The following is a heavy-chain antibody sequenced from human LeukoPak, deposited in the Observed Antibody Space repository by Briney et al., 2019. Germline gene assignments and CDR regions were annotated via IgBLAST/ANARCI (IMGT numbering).Heavy chain of an antibody. D-gene: IGHD3-3*01. CDR2: IYYSGST. V-gene: IGHV4-59*01. J-gene: IGHJ6*03. CDR1: GGSISSYY. CDR3: ARDYYDFWSGLYYMDV. Sequence: PSETLSLTCTVSGGSISSYYWSWIRQPPGKGLEWIGYIYYSGSTNYNPSLKSRVTISVDTSKNQFSLKLSSVTAADTAVYYCARDYYDFWSGLYYMDVWGKGTTVTVSS.